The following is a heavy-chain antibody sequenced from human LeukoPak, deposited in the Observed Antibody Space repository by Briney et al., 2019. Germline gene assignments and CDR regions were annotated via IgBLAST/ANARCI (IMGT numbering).Heavy chain of an antibody. Sequence: GGSLRLSCAASGFTFSNYGVSWVRQAPGKGLEWVSTISGNGGGTYYADSVKGRFTISRDNAKNSLYLQMNSLRAEDTAVYYCARGGGAFDIWGQGTMVSVSS. J-gene: IGHJ3*02. D-gene: IGHD3-16*01. CDR2: ISGNGGGT. CDR3: ARGGGAFDI. CDR1: GFTFSNYG. V-gene: IGHV3-23*01.